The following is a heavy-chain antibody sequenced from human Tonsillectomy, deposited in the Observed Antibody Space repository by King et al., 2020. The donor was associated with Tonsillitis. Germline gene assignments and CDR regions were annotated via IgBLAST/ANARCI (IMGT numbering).Heavy chain of an antibody. J-gene: IGHJ3*02. D-gene: IGHD3-10*01. CDR3: ARHFRFGEGCDAFDI. Sequence: VQLQESGPGLVKPSETLSLTCTVSGGSISSYYWSWIRQPPGKGLEWIGYIYYSGSTNYNPSLKSRVTISVDTSKNQFSLKLSSVTAADTAVYYCARHFRFGEGCDAFDIWGQATMVTVSS. CDR2: IYYSGST. V-gene: IGHV4-59*08. CDR1: GGSISSYY.